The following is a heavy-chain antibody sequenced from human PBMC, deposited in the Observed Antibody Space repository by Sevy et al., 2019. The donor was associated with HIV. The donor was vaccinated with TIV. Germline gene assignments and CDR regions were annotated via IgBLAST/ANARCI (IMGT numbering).Heavy chain of an antibody. CDR1: GDTFTNYW. CDR2: IFPGGSKT. V-gene: IGHV5-51*01. CDR3: GRRGYYDSRVLDS. J-gene: IGHJ4*02. D-gene: IGHD3-10*01. Sequence: GESLKISCQVFGDTFTNYWIGWMRQLPGKGLEWMAIIFPGGSKTNYSPALQGQVTISADTTTSTAYLQWSSLQASDTAMYYCGRRGYYDSRVLDSWGQGTLVTVSS.